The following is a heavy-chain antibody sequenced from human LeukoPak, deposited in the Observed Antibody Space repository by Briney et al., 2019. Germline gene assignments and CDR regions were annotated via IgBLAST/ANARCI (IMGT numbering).Heavy chain of an antibody. CDR2: INPNSGGT. D-gene: IGHD3-22*01. V-gene: IGHV1-2*02. Sequence: ASVKVSCKASGYTFTGYYMHWVRQAPGQGLEWMGWINPNSGGTNYAQKFQGRVTMTRDTSISTAYMELSRLRSDDTAVYYCATGYYDSSGYADYWGQGTLVTVSS. J-gene: IGHJ4*02. CDR1: GYTFTGYY. CDR3: ATGYYDSSGYADY.